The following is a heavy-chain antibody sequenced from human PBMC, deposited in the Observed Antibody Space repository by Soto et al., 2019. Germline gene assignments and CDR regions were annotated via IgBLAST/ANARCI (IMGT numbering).Heavy chain of an antibody. CDR1: GFTFSSYS. CDR3: AREAVGITGTTGAFDI. Sequence: GESLKISCAASGFTFSSYSMNWVRQAPGKGLEWVSSISSSSSYIYYADSVKGRFTISRDNAKNSLYLQMNSLRAEDTAVYYCAREAVGITGTTGAFDIWGQGTMVTVSS. CDR2: ISSSSSYI. D-gene: IGHD1-7*01. J-gene: IGHJ3*02. V-gene: IGHV3-21*01.